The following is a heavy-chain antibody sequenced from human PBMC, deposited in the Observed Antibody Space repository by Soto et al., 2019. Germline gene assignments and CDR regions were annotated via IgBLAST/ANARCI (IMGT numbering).Heavy chain of an antibody. CDR2: IVPLFGTA. J-gene: IGHJ4*02. CDR1: GGTFSSYA. Sequence: QVQLVQSGAEVKKPGSSVKVSCKASGGTFSSYAFSWVRQAPGQGLEWMGGIVPLFGTANYAQMFQGRVTISADRSTSTAYMELSSLRSEDTAVYYCARDFATSGYFSNFAYWGQGTLVTVSS. D-gene: IGHD3-22*01. V-gene: IGHV1-69*06. CDR3: ARDFATSGYFSNFAY.